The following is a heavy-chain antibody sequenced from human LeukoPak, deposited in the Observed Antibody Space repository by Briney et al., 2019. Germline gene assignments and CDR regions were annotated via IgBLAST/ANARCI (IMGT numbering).Heavy chain of an antibody. CDR2: IFYSGST. CDR3: ARRSYSSSDYFDY. J-gene: IGHJ4*02. Sequence: TSETLSLTCTVSGGSISGYYWSWIRQPPGKGLEWIGYIFYSGSTNYNPSLKSRVTISVDTSKNQFSLKLSSVTAADTAVYYCARRSYSSSDYFDYWGQGTLVTVSS. V-gene: IGHV4-59*01. D-gene: IGHD6-6*01. CDR1: GGSISGYY.